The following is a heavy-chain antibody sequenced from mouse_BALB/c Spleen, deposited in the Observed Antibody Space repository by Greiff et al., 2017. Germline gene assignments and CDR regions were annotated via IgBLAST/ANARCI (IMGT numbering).Heavy chain of an antibody. Sequence: EVKVVESGPSLVKPSQTLSLTCSVTGDSITSGYWNWIRKFPGNKLEYMGYISYSGSTYYNPSLKSRISITRDTSKNQYYLQLNSVTTEDTATYYCASYDGAWFAYWGQGTLVTVSA. V-gene: IGHV3-8*02. CDR2: ISYSGST. CDR1: GDSITSGY. J-gene: IGHJ3*01. CDR3: ASYDGAWFAY.